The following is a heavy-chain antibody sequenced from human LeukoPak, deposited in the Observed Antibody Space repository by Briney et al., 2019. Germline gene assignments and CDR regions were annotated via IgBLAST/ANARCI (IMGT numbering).Heavy chain of an antibody. J-gene: IGHJ3*02. CDR1: GYTLTELS. V-gene: IGHV1-24*01. Sequence: ASVKVSCRVSGYTLTELSMHWVRQAPGKGLEWMGGFGPEDGETIYAQKFQGRVTMTEDTSTDTAYMELNSLRAEDTAVYYCAGGGNPDAFDIWGQGTMVTVSS. D-gene: IGHD2-15*01. CDR2: FGPEDGET. CDR3: AGGGNPDAFDI.